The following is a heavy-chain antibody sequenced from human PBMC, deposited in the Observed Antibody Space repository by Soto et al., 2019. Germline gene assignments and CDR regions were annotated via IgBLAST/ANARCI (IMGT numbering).Heavy chain of an antibody. CDR1: GYTFTSYG. V-gene: IGHV1-18*01. D-gene: IGHD2-15*01. Sequence: ASVKVSCKASGYTFTSYGSSWVRQAPRQGLEWMGWISAYNGNTNYVQKLQGRVTMTTDTSTSTAYMELRSLRSDDTAVYYCARSVVVAATPWWFDPWGQGTLVTVSS. J-gene: IGHJ5*02. CDR2: ISAYNGNT. CDR3: ARSVVVAATPWWFDP.